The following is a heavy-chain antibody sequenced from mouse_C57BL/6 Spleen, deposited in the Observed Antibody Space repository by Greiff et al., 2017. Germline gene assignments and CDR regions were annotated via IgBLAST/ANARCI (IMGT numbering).Heavy chain of an antibody. Sequence: QVQLQQSGAELVRPGASVTLSCKASGYTFTDYEMHWVKQTPVHGLEWIGAIDPETGGTAYNQKFKGKAILTADKSSSTAYMELRSLTSEDSAVYYCTETGGDYGTVYFDYWGQGTTLTVSS. V-gene: IGHV1-15*01. CDR1: GYTFTDYE. CDR2: IDPETGGT. J-gene: IGHJ2*01. CDR3: TETGGDYGTVYFDY. D-gene: IGHD1-1*01.